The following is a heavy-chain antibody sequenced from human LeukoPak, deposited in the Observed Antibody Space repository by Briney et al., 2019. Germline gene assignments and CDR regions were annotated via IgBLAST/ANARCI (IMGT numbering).Heavy chain of an antibody. CDR2: ISQDGREK. V-gene: IGHV3-7*03. D-gene: IGHD6-19*01. CDR1: AGFTFSDYW. J-gene: IGHJ4*02. CDR3: VGGIGWQPDY. Sequence: GGSLRLSCAASAGFTFSDYWMNWVRQAPGEGLEWGAIISQDGREKLYVDSVKGRFTISRDNAKSSLYLQINSLGAEDTAGYYCVGGIGWQPDYWGQGTLVTVSS.